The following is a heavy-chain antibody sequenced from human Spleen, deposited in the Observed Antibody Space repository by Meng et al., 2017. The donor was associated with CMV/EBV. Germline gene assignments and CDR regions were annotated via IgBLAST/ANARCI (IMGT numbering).Heavy chain of an antibody. CDR2: MNANSGHT. J-gene: IGHJ3*02. CDR3: ARYVVGQSFDI. D-gene: IGHD1-26*01. V-gene: IGHV1-8*01. Sequence: ASVKVSCKASGYTFPSYDINWARQATGQGLEWMGGMNANSGHTGYSQNFQGRVTLTWDTSISTAYMELSSLRSEDTAVYYCARYVVGQSFDIWDQGTVVTVSS. CDR1: GYTFPSYD.